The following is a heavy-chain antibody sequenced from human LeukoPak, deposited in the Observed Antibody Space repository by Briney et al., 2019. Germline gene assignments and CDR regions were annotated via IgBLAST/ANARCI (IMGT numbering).Heavy chain of an antibody. D-gene: IGHD3-22*01. V-gene: IGHV3-23*01. CDR1: GITLSNYG. J-gene: IGHJ4*02. Sequence: AGGSLRLSCAVSGITLSNYGMSWVRQAPGKGLEWVAGISGSGGGTNYADSVKGRFTISRDNPKNTLYLQMNSLRAEDTAVYFCATRGVVIRVILVGFHKEAYYFDSWGQGALVTVSS. CDR3: ATRGVVIRVILVGFHKEAYYFDS. CDR2: ISGSGGGT.